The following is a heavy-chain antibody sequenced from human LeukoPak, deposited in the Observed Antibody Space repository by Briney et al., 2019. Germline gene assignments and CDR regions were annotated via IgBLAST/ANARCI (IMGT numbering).Heavy chain of an antibody. V-gene: IGHV1-3*04. J-gene: IGHJ4*02. Sequence: ASVKVSCKASGYTFTSYAMHWVRQAPGQRLEWMGWINTGNGNTKFSQKFQGRDTITRDTSASTAYMELSSLRSEDTAVYYCAKYSSSWHFDYWGQGTLATVSS. D-gene: IGHD6-13*01. CDR1: GYTFTSYA. CDR3: AKYSSSWHFDY. CDR2: INTGNGNT.